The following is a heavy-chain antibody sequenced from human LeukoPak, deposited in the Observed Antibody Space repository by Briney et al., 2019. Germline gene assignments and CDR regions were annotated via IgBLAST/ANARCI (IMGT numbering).Heavy chain of an antibody. D-gene: IGHD6-19*01. CDR3: ARARVVLISCWYGDQTGYFDY. V-gene: IGHV4-34*01. Sequence: PSETLSLTCAVYGGSFSGYYWSWIRQPPGKGLEWIGEINHSGSTNYNPSLKSRVTISVDTSKNQFSLKLSSVTAADTAVYYCARARVVLISCWYGDQTGYFDYWGQGTLVTVSS. J-gene: IGHJ4*02. CDR1: GGSFSGYY. CDR2: INHSGST.